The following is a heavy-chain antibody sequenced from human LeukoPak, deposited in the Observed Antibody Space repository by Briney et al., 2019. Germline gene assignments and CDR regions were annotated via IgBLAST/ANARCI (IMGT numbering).Heavy chain of an antibody. CDR2: TSGSGDGT. Sequence: GGSLRLSCTGSGFIFDTHTLTWVRQAPGKGLEWVASTSGSGDGTNYGDSVKGRFTISRDNFKRTVHLEMSNLRADDTAMYYCVRGAAVRGMDFWGLGTTVMVSS. D-gene: IGHD3-10*01. CDR3: VRGAAVRGMDF. V-gene: IGHV3-23*01. J-gene: IGHJ6*02. CDR1: GFIFDTHT.